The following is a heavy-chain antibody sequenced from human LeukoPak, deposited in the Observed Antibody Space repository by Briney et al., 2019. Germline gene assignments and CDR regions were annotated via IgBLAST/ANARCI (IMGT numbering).Heavy chain of an antibody. CDR2: INPNSGGT. CDR1: GYTFTGYY. V-gene: IGHV1-2*02. D-gene: IGHD2-2*02. Sequence: ASVKVSCKASGYTFTGYYMHWVRQAPGQGLEWMGWINPNSGGTNYAQKFQGRVTMTRDTSISTAYMELSRLRSEDTAVYYCARVGYCSSTSCYNFDPWGQGTLVTVSS. J-gene: IGHJ5*02. CDR3: ARVGYCSSTSCYNFDP.